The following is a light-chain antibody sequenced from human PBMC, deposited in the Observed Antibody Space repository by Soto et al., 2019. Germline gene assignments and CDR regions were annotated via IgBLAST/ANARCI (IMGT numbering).Light chain of an antibody. J-gene: IGKJ1*01. CDR3: QQYGSSSWT. CDR2: RTS. CDR1: QSVSRSY. Sequence: EIVLTQSPGTLSLSPGERATLSCRASQSVSRSYLAWYQQKPGQAPRLLIYRTSSRATAIPDRFSGSGSGADFTLTISRLEPEDFAVHYCQQYGSSSWTFGQGTKVDIK. V-gene: IGKV3-20*01.